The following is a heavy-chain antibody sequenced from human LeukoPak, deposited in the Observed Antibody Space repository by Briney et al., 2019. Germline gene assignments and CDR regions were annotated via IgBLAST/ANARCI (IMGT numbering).Heavy chain of an antibody. D-gene: IGHD3-10*01. CDR3: TKGRGI. V-gene: IGHV4-59*08. CDR1: GGSFSGYY. J-gene: IGHJ4*02. CDR2: IFYSGSS. Sequence: PSETLSLTCAVYGGSFSGYYWGWVRQPPGKALEWIGNIFYSGSSNYSPSLKSRVTISVDTSKNQFSLKLTSVTAADTAVYYCTKGRGIWGQGTLVTVSS.